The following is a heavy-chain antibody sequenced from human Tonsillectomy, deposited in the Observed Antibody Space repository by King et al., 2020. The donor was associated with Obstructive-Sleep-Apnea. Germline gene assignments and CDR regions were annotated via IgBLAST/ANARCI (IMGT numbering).Heavy chain of an antibody. Sequence: VQLVESGGGVVQPGRSLRLSCAASGFTFSSYAMHWVRQAPGKGLEWGAVISYDGSNKYYADSVKGRFTISRDNSKKTLYLQMNSLRAEDTAVYYCARPYNWNDQAPFDYWGQGTLVTVSS. CDR2: ISYDGSNK. D-gene: IGHD1-20*01. V-gene: IGHV3-30*04. J-gene: IGHJ4*02. CDR3: ARPYNWNDQAPFDY. CDR1: GFTFSSYA.